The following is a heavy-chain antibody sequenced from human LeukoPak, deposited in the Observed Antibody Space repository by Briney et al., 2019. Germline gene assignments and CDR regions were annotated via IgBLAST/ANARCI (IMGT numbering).Heavy chain of an antibody. V-gene: IGHV1-8*01. Sequence: ASVKVSCKASGYTFTSYDINWVRQATGQGLEWMGWMNPNSGNTGYAQKFQGRVTMTRNTSISTAYMELSSLRSEDTAVYYCAKDPLWYGEGSWFDPWGQGTLVTVSS. D-gene: IGHD3-10*01. CDR2: MNPNSGNT. CDR1: GYTFTSYD. CDR3: AKDPLWYGEGSWFDP. J-gene: IGHJ5*02.